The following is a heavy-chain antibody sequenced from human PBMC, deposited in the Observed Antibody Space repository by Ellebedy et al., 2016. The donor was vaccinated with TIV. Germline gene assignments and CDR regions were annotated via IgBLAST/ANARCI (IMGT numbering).Heavy chain of an antibody. D-gene: IGHD1-26*01. Sequence: GGSLRLSXAASGFTFSSYAMHWVRQAPGKGLEWVSGISASGENRDYADAVKGRFTISRDNSKNTLSLQLNSLRAEDTAIYYCAKKKRGGRATPIDYWGQGTLVTVSS. V-gene: IGHV3-23*01. CDR3: AKKKRGGRATPIDY. CDR2: ISASGENR. CDR1: GFTFSSYA. J-gene: IGHJ4*02.